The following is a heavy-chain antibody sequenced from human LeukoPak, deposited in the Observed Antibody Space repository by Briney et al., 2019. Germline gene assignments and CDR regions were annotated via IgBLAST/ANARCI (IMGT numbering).Heavy chain of an antibody. D-gene: IGHD2-2*01. Sequence: GGSLRLSCAASGFTVSRNYMSWVRQAPGKGLEWVSVIYNDGKTYYTDSVKGRFTISRDNSKNTLYLQMNSLRAEDTAVYYCAKDIVLVPAYTPIDYWGQGTLVTVSS. CDR3: AKDIVLVPAYTPIDY. J-gene: IGHJ4*02. V-gene: IGHV3-53*01. CDR2: IYNDGKT. CDR1: GFTVSRNY.